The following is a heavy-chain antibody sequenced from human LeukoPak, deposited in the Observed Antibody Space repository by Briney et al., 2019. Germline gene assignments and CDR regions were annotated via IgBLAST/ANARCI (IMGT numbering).Heavy chain of an antibody. CDR3: ARVATTPNYYYYYYYMDV. CDR2: IHTSGST. CDR1: GASISSTSYC. D-gene: IGHD5-12*01. V-gene: IGHV4-61*09. J-gene: IGHJ6*03. Sequence: SETLSLTCTVSGASISSTSYCWGWIRQPAGKGLEWIGHIHTSGSTNYNPSLKSRVTISVDTSKNQFSLKLSSVTAADTAVYYCARVATTPNYYYYYYYMDVWGKGTTVTISS.